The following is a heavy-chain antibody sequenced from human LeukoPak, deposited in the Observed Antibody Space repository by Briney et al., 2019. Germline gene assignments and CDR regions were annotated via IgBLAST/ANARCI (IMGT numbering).Heavy chain of an antibody. D-gene: IGHD3-22*01. CDR1: GGSISSYY. CDR3: ARHSKYYYDSSGSYVGYFQH. J-gene: IGHJ1*01. CDR2: IYYSGST. V-gene: IGHV4-59*08. Sequence: SETLSLTCTVSGGSISSYYWNWIRQPPGKGLEWIGYIYYSGSTNYNPSLKSRVTISVDSSKNQFSLKLSSVTAADTAVYYCARHSKYYYDSSGSYVGYFQHWGQGTLVTVSS.